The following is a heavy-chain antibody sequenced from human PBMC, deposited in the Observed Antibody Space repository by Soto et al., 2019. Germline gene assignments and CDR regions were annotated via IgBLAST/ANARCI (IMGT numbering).Heavy chain of an antibody. CDR1: GFTFSRHA. CDR3: ARDHSGSYYRFAY. CDR2: ISYDGGLK. D-gene: IGHD1-26*01. J-gene: IGHJ4*02. Sequence: PGGSLRLSCAASGFTFSRHAMHWVRQAPGKGLEWVTTISYDGGLKYYADSVTGRFTISRDNSKNTLSLQMNSLRADDAAVYYCARDHSGSYYRFAYWGQGALVTVSS. V-gene: IGHV3-30-3*01.